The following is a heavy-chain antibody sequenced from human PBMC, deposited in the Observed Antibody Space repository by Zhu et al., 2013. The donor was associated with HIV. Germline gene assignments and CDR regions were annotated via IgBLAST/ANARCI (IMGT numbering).Heavy chain of an antibody. J-gene: IGHJ2*01. Sequence: QDQLVQSGAEMKKPGASVKVSCKTSGYVFTSFGISWVRQAPGQRLEWMGWISCYNAKTKSAREFQDRVSMTIDISASTAYLELRSLRSEDTAVYYCARDGVPYYYDSSGYYSGWYFDLWGRGTLVTVSS. CDR2: ISCYNAKT. D-gene: IGHD3-22*01. V-gene: IGHV1-18*01. CDR3: ARDGVPYYYDSSGYYSGWYFDL. CDR1: GYVFTSFG.